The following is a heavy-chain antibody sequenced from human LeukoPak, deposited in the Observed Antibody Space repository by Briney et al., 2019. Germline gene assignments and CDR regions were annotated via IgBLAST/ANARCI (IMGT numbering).Heavy chain of an antibody. D-gene: IGHD6-19*01. J-gene: IGHJ5*02. CDR1: GGSFSGYY. V-gene: IGHV4-34*01. Sequence: SETLSLTCAVYGGSFSGYYWSWIRQPPGKGLEWIGEINHSGSTNYNPSLKSRVTISVDTSKNQFSLKPSSVTAADTAVYYCGLAVADNNNWFDPWGQGTLVTVSS. CDR2: INHSGST. CDR3: GLAVADNNNWFDP.